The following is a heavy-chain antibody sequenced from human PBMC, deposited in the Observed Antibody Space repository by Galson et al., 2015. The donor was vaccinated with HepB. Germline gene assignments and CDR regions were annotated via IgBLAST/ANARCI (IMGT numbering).Heavy chain of an antibody. CDR3: ACPYSSGFSGNGEYDAFDI. D-gene: IGHD6-19*01. CDR2: INPSGGST. Sequence: SVKVSCKASGYTFTSYYMHWVRQAPGQGLEWMGIINPSGGSTSYAQKFQGRVTMTRDTSTSTVYMELSSLRSEDTAVYYCACPYSSGFSGNGEYDAFDIWGQGTMVTVSS. J-gene: IGHJ3*02. V-gene: IGHV1-46*03. CDR1: GYTFTSYY.